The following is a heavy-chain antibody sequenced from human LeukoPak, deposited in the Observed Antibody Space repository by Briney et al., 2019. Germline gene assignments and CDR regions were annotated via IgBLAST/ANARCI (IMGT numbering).Heavy chain of an antibody. Sequence: GGPLRLSCAASGFTFSYHWMTWVRQAPGKGLEWVANIKNDGTVKNYVDSVKGRFTIFRENAKNSLYLQMNSLRAEDTAVYYCAKDSYSKGDYWGQGVLVTVSS. CDR3: AKDSYSKGDY. D-gene: IGHD6-13*01. CDR2: IKNDGTVK. V-gene: IGHV3-7*01. CDR1: GFTFSYHW. J-gene: IGHJ4*02.